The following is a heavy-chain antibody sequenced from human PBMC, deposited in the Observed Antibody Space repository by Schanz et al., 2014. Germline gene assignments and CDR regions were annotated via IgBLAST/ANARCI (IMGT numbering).Heavy chain of an antibody. Sequence: EQLLQSGGGVVQPGRSLRLSCAAYGFTLSSYAMHWVRQAPGKGLEWVAVISYDGSNKYYADSVKGRFTISRDNSKNTLYLQMNTLRAEDTAVYYCARDRGYCSGGSCLTFDYWGQGTLVTVSS. CDR2: ISYDGSNK. CDR1: GFTLSSYA. CDR3: ARDRGYCSGGSCLTFDY. J-gene: IGHJ4*02. V-gene: IGHV3-30-3*01. D-gene: IGHD2-15*01.